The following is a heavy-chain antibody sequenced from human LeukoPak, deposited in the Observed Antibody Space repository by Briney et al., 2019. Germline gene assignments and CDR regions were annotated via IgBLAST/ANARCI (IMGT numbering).Heavy chain of an antibody. CDR2: IYYTGSS. CDR3: ASRKLGNDY. Sequence: SETLSLTCTVSGGSVSDYYWSWIRQSPGKGLEWIGYIYYTGSSSYNPSLRSRVTISADTSKNQFSLKLSSVTAADTAVYYCASRKLGNDYWGQGTLVTVSA. D-gene: IGHD7-27*01. J-gene: IGHJ4*02. CDR1: GGSVSDYY. V-gene: IGHV4-59*02.